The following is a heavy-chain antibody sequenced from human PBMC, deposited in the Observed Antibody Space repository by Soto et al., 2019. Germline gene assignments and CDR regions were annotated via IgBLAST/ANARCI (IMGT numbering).Heavy chain of an antibody. CDR3: ARGHYYDSSGYSYYFDY. CDR2: IIPIFGTA. Sequence: QVQLVQSGAEVKKPGSSVKVSCKASGGTFSSYAISWVRQAPGQGLEWMGGIIPIFGTANYAQKLQGRVTITADEATSTAYMELSSLRSEDTAVYYCARGHYYDSSGYSYYFDYWGQGTLVTVSS. J-gene: IGHJ4*02. D-gene: IGHD3-22*01. CDR1: GGTFSSYA. V-gene: IGHV1-69*12.